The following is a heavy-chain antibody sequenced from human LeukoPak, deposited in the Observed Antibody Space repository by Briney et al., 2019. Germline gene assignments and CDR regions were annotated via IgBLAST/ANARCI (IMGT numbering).Heavy chain of an antibody. J-gene: IGHJ5*02. Sequence: ASVKVSCKASVYTFTSYGISWVRQAPRQGLEWMGWISAYNGNTNYAHKLQGRVKMTTETSTSKAYMELRSLGSDDTAVYYCARGRTRIKGGGLYFIRLDPGGQGTRVTV. CDR2: ISAYNGNT. D-gene: IGHD6-19*01. CDR3: ARGRTRIKGGGLYFIRLDP. V-gene: IGHV1-18*01. CDR1: VYTFTSYG.